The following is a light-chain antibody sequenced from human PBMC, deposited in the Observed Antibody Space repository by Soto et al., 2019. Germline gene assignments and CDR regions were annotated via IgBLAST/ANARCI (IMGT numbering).Light chain of an antibody. CDR3: QQYDSSSPT. CDR2: DAS. V-gene: IGKV1-5*01. J-gene: IGKJ2*01. Sequence: DIQMTQSPSTLSASVGDGVTITCRASQTISVWLAWYQQRPGKAPKFLIYDASSLETGVPSRFSGSGSGTEFTLTIRSLQPDDFATYYCQQYDSSSPTFVQGTKLEIK. CDR1: QTISVW.